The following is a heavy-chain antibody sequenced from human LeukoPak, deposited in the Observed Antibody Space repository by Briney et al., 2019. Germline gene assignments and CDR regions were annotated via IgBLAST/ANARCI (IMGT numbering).Heavy chain of an antibody. J-gene: IGHJ6*02. CDR3: ARDSYYYDDRGSHYFGIDV. D-gene: IGHD3-22*01. V-gene: IGHV3-74*01. CDR1: GFTFSTYW. CDR2: IKSDGSRT. Sequence: PGWSLRLSCGASGFTFSTYWMHWVRQAPGKGLVWVSRIKSDGSRTDYADSVKGRFIISRDNTKNTLYLQMSSLRVEDTAVYYCARDSYYYDDRGSHYFGIDVWGHGTTVTVSS.